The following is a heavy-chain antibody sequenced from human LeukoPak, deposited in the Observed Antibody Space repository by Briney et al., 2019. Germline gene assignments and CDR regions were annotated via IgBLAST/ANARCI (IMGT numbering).Heavy chain of an antibody. D-gene: IGHD1-7*01. J-gene: IGHJ2*01. CDR3: ASSGSGTGTTRYFDL. Sequence: GGSLRLSCEASGFTFSSYAMHWVRQAPGKGLEWVGRTRNKANSYTTEYAASVKGRFTISRGDSKNSLYLQMNSLKTEDTAVYYCASSGSGTGTTRYFDLWGRGTLVTVSS. CDR1: GFTFSSYA. CDR2: TRNKANSYTT. V-gene: IGHV3-72*01.